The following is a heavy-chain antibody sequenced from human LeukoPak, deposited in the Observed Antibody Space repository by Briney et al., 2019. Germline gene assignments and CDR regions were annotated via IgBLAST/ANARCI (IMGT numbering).Heavy chain of an antibody. Sequence: SETLSLTCAVYGGSFSGYYWSWIRQPPGKGLEWIGEINHSGSTNYNPSLKSRVTISVDTSKNQFSLKLSSVTAADTAVYYCARGRRYDFFDYWGQGTLVTVSS. D-gene: IGHD3/OR15-3a*01. CDR1: GGSFSGYY. CDR2: INHSGST. J-gene: IGHJ4*02. V-gene: IGHV4-34*01. CDR3: ARGRRYDFFDY.